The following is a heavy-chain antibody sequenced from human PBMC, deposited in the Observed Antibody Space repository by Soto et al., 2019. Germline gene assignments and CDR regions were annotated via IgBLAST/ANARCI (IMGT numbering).Heavy chain of an antibody. V-gene: IGHV3-48*02. Sequence: GGSLRLSCAASGFTFSSYSMNWVRQAPGKGLEWVSYISSSSSTIYYADSVKGRFTISRDNAKNSLYLQMNSLRDEDTAVYYCASLCIAARPSYYYYGMDVWGQGTTVTVSS. CDR3: ASLCIAARPSYYYYGMDV. CDR2: ISSSSSTI. D-gene: IGHD6-6*01. CDR1: GFTFSSYS. J-gene: IGHJ6*02.